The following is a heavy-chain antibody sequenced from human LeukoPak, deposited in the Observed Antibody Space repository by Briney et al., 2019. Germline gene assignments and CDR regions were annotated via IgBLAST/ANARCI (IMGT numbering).Heavy chain of an antibody. Sequence: PGGSLRLSCAASGFTFSNYNMNWVRQAPGKGLEWVSYISSSRSIIFYADSVKGRFTISRDNAKNSLYLQMNSLRDEDTAVYYCARDGRYYDFWNAYSNYYYYMDVWGKGTTVTVSS. D-gene: IGHD3-3*01. V-gene: IGHV3-48*02. CDR3: ARDGRYYDFWNAYSNYYYYMDV. CDR2: ISSSRSII. J-gene: IGHJ6*03. CDR1: GFTFSNYN.